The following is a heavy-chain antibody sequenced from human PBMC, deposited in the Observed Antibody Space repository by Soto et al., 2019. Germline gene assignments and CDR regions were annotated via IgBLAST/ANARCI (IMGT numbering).Heavy chain of an antibody. V-gene: IGHV4-34*01. D-gene: IGHD3-3*01. CDR2: INHSGST. CDR3: ARDTYYDFWSGYGMDV. Sequence: SETLSLTCAVYGGSFSGYYWSWIRQPPGKGLEWIGEINHSGSTNYNPSLKSRVTISVDTSKNQFSLKLSSVTAADTAVYYCARDTYYDFWSGYGMDVWGQGTTVTVSS. J-gene: IGHJ6*02. CDR1: GGSFSGYY.